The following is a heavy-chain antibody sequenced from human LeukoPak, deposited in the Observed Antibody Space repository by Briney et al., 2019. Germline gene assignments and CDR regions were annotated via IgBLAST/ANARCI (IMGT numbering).Heavy chain of an antibody. CDR3: WDGSSD. J-gene: IGHJ4*02. Sequence: PGGSLRLSCAASGFTFSSYGMHWVRQAPGKGLEWVAVISYDGSNKYYADSVKGRFTISRDNSKNTLYLQMNSLRAEDTAVYYCWDGSSDWGQGTLVTVSS. V-gene: IGHV3-30*03. CDR1: GFTFSSYG. D-gene: IGHD3-10*01. CDR2: ISYDGSNK.